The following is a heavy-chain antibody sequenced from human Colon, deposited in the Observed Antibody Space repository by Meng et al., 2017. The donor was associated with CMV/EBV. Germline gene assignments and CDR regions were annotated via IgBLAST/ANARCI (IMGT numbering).Heavy chain of an antibody. V-gene: IGHV3-7*01. CDR1: GFTFSKYW. CDR3: ARPARGSTNYY. Sequence: GESLKISCATSGFTFSKYWMSWVRQAPGKGLEWVANIKQDGSEKYYVDSVKGRFTISRANAKNSVSLQMNSLRAEDTAVYYCARPARGSTNYYWGQGTLVTVSS. CDR2: IKQDGSEK. D-gene: IGHD6-13*01. J-gene: IGHJ4*02.